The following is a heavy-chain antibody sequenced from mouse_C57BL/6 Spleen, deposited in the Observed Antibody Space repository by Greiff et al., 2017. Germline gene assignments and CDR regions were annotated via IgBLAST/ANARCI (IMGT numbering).Heavy chain of an antibody. CDR1: GYTFTSYW. V-gene: IGHV1-53*01. CDR3: ARGGGGGYAMDY. CDR2: INPSNGGN. Sequence: QVQLQQPGTELVKPGASVTLSCKASGYTFTSYWMHWVKQRPGQGLEWIGNINPSNGGNNYNQKFKSKATLTGDKSSSTAYMQLSGLTSEDSAIYYCARGGGGGYAMDYWGQGTSVTVSS. J-gene: IGHJ4*01.